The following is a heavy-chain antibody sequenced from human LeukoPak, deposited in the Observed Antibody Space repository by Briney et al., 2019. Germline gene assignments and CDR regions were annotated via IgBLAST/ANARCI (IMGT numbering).Heavy chain of an antibody. D-gene: IGHD3-9*01. CDR3: AREFDYGTLPGPY. V-gene: IGHV3-53*01. J-gene: IGHJ4*02. Sequence: PGGSLRLSCVTSGLTFKNNYMFWVRQSPVKGLEWVSIIYSGGNTFYADSVKGRFTISRDNSKNTLYLQMTSLKAEDTGVCYCAREFDYGTLPGPYWGPGTLVIVSS. CDR1: GLTFKNNY. CDR2: IYSGGNT.